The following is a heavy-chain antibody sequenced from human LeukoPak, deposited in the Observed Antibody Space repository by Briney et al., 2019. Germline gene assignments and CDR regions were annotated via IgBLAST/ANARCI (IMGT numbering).Heavy chain of an antibody. J-gene: IGHJ6*02. D-gene: IGHD2-15*01. CDR2: IYPGDSDT. CDR1: GYSFTSYW. CDR3: ARLLVVAQTYYYYGMDV. Sequence: GESLKISCKGSGYSFTSYWIGWVRQMPGKNLEWMGIIYPGDSDTRYSPSFQDQVTISADKSISTAYLQWSSLKASDTAMYYCARLLVVAQTYYYYGMDVWGQGTTVTVSS. V-gene: IGHV5-51*01.